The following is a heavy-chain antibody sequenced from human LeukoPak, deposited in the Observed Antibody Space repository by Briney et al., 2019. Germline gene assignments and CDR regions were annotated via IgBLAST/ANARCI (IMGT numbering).Heavy chain of an antibody. D-gene: IGHD3-10*01. J-gene: IGHJ6*02. CDR3: ARGGTMVRGVIIFGLDV. V-gene: IGHV1-2*02. CDR2: INPNSGGT. CDR1: GYTFTGYY. Sequence: ASVKVSCKASGYTFTGYYMHWGRQAPGQGLEWMGWINPNSGGTNYAQKFQGRVTMTRDTSISTAYMELSRLRSDDTAVYYCARGGTMVRGVIIFGLDVWGQGTTVTVSS.